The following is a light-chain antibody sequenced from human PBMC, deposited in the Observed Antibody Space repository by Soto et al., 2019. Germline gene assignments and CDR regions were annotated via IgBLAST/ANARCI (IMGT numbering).Light chain of an antibody. CDR2: GAS. CDR3: QQYNNWPRT. V-gene: IGKV3-15*01. Sequence: EIVMTQSPATLSVSPGERATLSCRASQSVSSNLAWYQQKPGQAPRLLIYGASTRGTGIPARFSGSGSGTEFTLTISSLQSEDFEVYYCQQYNNWPRTFGQGNKVEIK. J-gene: IGKJ1*01. CDR1: QSVSSN.